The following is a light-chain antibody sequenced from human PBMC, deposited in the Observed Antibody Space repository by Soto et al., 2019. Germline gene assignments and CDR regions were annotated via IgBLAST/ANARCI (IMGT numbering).Light chain of an antibody. V-gene: IGLV3-21*04. Sequence: SYVLTQPPSVSVAPGKTVSITCGADDIGTKSVHWYQQKPGQAPLLVIYYDSDRLSGIPERFSGSNSGNTATLTISGVEAGDEADYFCQVWDNGSDQYVFGSGTKVTVL. CDR1: DIGTKS. CDR2: YDS. CDR3: QVWDNGSDQYV. J-gene: IGLJ1*01.